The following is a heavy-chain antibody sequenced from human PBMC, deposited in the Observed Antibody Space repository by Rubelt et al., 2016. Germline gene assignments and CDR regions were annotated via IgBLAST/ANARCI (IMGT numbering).Heavy chain of an antibody. CDR2: ISGGGGTT. CDR1: YA. V-gene: IGHV3-23*01. Sequence: YAMSWVRQAPGKGLECVSGISGGGGTTYYADSVKGRFTISRDNSKNTLYLQMNSLRAEDTAVYYCIVHGIPTRWGQGTLVTVSS. D-gene: IGHD2-8*01. J-gene: IGHJ4*02. CDR3: IVHGIPTR.